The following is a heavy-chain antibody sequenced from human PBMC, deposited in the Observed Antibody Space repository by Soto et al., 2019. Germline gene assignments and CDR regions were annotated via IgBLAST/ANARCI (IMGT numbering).Heavy chain of an antibody. Sequence: SVKVSCKASGGIFRNYAFSWVRQAPGQGLEWMGGITPILGTTNYAQKFQGRVTITADEFTSSVYMELSSLRPDDTAVYYCARDKAARRIDYWGQGTLVTVSS. D-gene: IGHD6-6*01. CDR1: GGIFRNYA. V-gene: IGHV1-69*13. CDR2: ITPILGTT. CDR3: ARDKAARRIDY. J-gene: IGHJ4*02.